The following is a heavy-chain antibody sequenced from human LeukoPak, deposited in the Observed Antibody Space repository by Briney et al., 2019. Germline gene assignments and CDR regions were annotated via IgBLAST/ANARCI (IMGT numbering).Heavy chain of an antibody. CDR3: ARDHDYVWGSYRYRYYFDY. J-gene: IGHJ4*02. D-gene: IGHD3-16*02. CDR1: GGSISSYY. CDR2: IYTSGST. Sequence: SETLSLTCTVSGGSISSYYWSWIRQPAGKGLEWIGRIYTSGSTNYNPSLRSRVTMSVDTSKNQFSLKLSSVTAADTAVYYCARDHDYVWGSYRYRYYFDYWAREPWSPSPQ. V-gene: IGHV4-4*07.